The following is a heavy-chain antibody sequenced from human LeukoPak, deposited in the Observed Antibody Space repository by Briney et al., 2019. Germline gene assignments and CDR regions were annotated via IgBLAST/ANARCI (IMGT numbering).Heavy chain of an antibody. CDR1: GFTFSSYS. V-gene: IGHV3-21*01. D-gene: IGHD3-22*01. CDR2: ISSSSSYI. CDR3: ARDKTYYDSSGYYSPRGSYFDY. Sequence: GGSLRPSCAASGFTFSSYSMNWVRQAPGKGLEWVSSISSSSSYIYYADSVKGRFTISRDNAKNSLYLQMNSLRAEDTAVYYCARDKTYYDSSGYYSPRGSYFDYWGQGTLVTVSS. J-gene: IGHJ4*02.